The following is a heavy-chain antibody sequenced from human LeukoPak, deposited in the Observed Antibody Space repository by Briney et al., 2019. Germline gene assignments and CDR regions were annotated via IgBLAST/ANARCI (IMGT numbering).Heavy chain of an antibody. Sequence: SETLSLTCGVSGXSVSSTNWWTWIRQPPGKGLEWIGEVHLDGRTNFNPSLKSRLTMSVDLSENHVSLKLTSVTAADTAVYYCAREGGFYRPLDYSGQGTLVTVSS. CDR1: GXSVSSTNW. V-gene: IGHV4-4*02. CDR3: AREGGFYRPLDY. CDR2: VHLDGRT. D-gene: IGHD6-25*01. J-gene: IGHJ4*02.